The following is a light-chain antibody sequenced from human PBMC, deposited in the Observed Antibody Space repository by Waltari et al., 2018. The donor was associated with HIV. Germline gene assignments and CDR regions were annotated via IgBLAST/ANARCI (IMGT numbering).Light chain of an antibody. Sequence: SYELTQPPSVSVSPGQTASITCSGDKLEDKYVCWYQQKPGQSPGLVLYKDRERPSGIPQRFSGSNSGNTATLTISGTQATDEADYFCQAWDGSNGVFGGGTKMTGL. J-gene: IGLJ3*02. CDR3: QAWDGSNGV. CDR2: KDR. CDR1: KLEDKY. V-gene: IGLV3-1*01.